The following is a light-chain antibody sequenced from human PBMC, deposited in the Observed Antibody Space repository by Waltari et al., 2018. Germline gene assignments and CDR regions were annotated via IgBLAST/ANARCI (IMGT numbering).Light chain of an antibody. Sequence: EVLMTQSPATVSVSPGEGATLSCWASQSVRNNVAWFQQKPGQAPRLLIDGASTRATCSPARFSGSGAGTDFSLTISGLQSEDCAVYYCQQYSDGYTFGQGTKLEIK. CDR1: QSVRNN. J-gene: IGKJ2*01. CDR3: QQYSDGYT. CDR2: GAS. V-gene: IGKV3-15*01.